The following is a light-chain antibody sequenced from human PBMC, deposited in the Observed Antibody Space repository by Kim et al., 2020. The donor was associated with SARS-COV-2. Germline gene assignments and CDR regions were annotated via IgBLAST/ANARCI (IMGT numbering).Light chain of an antibody. CDR3: SSLTSSITYV. J-gene: IGLJ1*01. CDR1: YNH. Sequence: YNHVSWYQLHPGKAPKLMIYDVSEWPSGVSNRFSGSKSGNTASLTISWLQAEDEADYYCSSLTSSITYVFGTGTKVTVL. V-gene: IGLV2-14*03. CDR2: DVS.